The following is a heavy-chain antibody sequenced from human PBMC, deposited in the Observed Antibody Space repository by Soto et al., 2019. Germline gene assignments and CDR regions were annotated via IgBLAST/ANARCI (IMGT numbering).Heavy chain of an antibody. V-gene: IGHV1-18*01. Sequence: QVHLVQAGAEVKTPGASVQVSCKGSGYAFTTYGITWVRQAPGQGLEWMGWISAHNGNTNYAQKLQGRVTVTRDTSTSTAYMELRSLRSDDTAVYYCARGRYGDYWGQGALVTVSS. CDR3: ARGRYGDY. J-gene: IGHJ4*02. CDR1: GYAFTTYG. D-gene: IGHD1-1*01. CDR2: ISAHNGNT.